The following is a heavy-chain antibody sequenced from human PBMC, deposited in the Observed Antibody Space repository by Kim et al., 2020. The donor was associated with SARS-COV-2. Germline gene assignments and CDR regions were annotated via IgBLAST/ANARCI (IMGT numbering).Heavy chain of an antibody. D-gene: IGHD2-15*01. J-gene: IGHJ1*01. CDR2: IYYSGDT. V-gene: IGHV4-38-2*01. Sequence: SETLSLTCRVSGYYISSGYHWGWVRQPTGKGLEWIGSIYYSGDTYSNPSLESRVSISVDTSRHLFSLRLTSVTAADTAVYYCAAKVEVADTISFADWGQGPLVTV. CDR3: AAKVEVADTISFAD. CDR1: GYYISSGYH.